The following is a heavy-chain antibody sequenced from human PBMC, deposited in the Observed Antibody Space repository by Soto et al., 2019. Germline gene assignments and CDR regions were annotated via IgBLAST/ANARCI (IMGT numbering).Heavy chain of an antibody. D-gene: IGHD6-13*01. Sequence: XESLNISCKGSGYSFTSYWIGWVRQMPGKGLEWMGIIYPGDSDTRYSPSFQGQVTISADKSISTAYLQWSSLKASDTAMYYCARQWQQLSNWFDPWGQGTLVTVSS. CDR3: ARQWQQLSNWFDP. CDR2: IYPGDSDT. CDR1: GYSFTSYW. V-gene: IGHV5-51*01. J-gene: IGHJ5*02.